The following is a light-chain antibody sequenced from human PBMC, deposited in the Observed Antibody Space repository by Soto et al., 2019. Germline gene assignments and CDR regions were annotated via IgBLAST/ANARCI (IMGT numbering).Light chain of an antibody. CDR1: QSVSSS. CDR2: GAS. Sequence: EIVVTQSPATLSVSPGDTATLSCRASQSVSSSLAWYQQKPGQAPRLLIYGASTRATGIPARFSGSGSGTEFTLTISSLQSEDFAVYYCQQYNNWPRTFGQGNKVEI. J-gene: IGKJ1*01. V-gene: IGKV3-15*01. CDR3: QQYNNWPRT.